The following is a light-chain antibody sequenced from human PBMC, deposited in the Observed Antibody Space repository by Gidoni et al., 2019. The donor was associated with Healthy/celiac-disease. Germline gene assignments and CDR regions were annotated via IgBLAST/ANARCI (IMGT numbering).Light chain of an antibody. CDR1: SSDVGGYNY. CDR3: CSYAGSYSHV. Sequence: QSALTQPRSVSRSPGQSVTISCTGTSSDVGGYNYVSWYQQHPGKAPKLMIYDVSKRPSGVPDRFSGSKSGNTASLTISGLQAEDEADYYCCSYAGSYSHVFGGGTKLTVL. J-gene: IGLJ3*02. V-gene: IGLV2-11*01. CDR2: DVS.